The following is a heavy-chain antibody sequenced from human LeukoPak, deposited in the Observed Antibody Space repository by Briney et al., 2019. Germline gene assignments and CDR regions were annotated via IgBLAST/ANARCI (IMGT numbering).Heavy chain of an antibody. J-gene: IGHJ4*02. V-gene: IGHV1-69*13. CDR2: IIPIFGTA. Sequence: SVKVSCKASGGTFSSYAISWVRQAHGQGLEWMGGIIPIFGTANYAQKFQGRVTITADESTSTAYMELSSLRSEDTAVYYCAREPSGWFPFDYWGQGTLVTVSS. CDR1: GGTFSSYA. D-gene: IGHD6-19*01. CDR3: AREPSGWFPFDY.